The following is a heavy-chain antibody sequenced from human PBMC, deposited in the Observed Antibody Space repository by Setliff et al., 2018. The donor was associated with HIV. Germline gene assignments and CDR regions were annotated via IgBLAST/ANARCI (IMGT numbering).Heavy chain of an antibody. CDR3: AKTTPQPHYYYDVDV. V-gene: IGHV1-18*01. J-gene: IGHJ6*04. Sequence: ASVKVSCKASGYIFSTYGISWVRQDPGQGLEWMGWIGAANGKTHYAQKVQGRVTLTTDTSTNTAYIELRSLRSDDAAVYYCAKTTPQPHYYYDVDVWGKGTTVTVSS. D-gene: IGHD6-13*01. CDR1: GYIFSTYG. CDR2: IGAANGKT.